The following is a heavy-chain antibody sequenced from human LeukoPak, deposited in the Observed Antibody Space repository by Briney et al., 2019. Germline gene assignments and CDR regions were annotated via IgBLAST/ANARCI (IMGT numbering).Heavy chain of an antibody. J-gene: IGHJ3*02. D-gene: IGHD3-10*01. Sequence: SETLSLTCTVSGVSISSYYWSWIRQPPGKGLEWIGYIYYSGSTNYNPSLKSRVTISVDTSKNQFSLKLSSVTAADTAVYYCARLTTYGSGSYYIPDAFDIWGQGTMVTVSS. V-gene: IGHV4-59*08. CDR1: GVSISSYY. CDR3: ARLTTYGSGSYYIPDAFDI. CDR2: IYYSGST.